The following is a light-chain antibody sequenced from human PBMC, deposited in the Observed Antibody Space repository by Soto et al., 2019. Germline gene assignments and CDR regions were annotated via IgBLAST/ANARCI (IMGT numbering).Light chain of an antibody. Sequence: VVLTQSPLSLPVTLGQPASISCRSSQSLVYRDGNTYLNWFQQRPGQSPRRLIYKVSDRDSGVPDRFSDSESGTDFTLKISRVEAEDVGFYYCMQGTHWPPYSFGQGNKLEIK. CDR1: QSLVYRDGNTY. CDR2: KVS. V-gene: IGKV2-30*01. J-gene: IGKJ2*03. CDR3: MQGTHWPPYS.